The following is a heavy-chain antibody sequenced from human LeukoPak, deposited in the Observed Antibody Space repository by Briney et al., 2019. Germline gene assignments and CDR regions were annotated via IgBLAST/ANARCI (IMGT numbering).Heavy chain of an antibody. CDR1: GGSISSYY. CDR2: IYYSGST. J-gene: IGHJ6*02. Sequence: PSETLSLTCTVSGGSISSYYWSWIRQPPGKGLEWIGYIYYSGSTNYSPSLKSRVTISVDTSKNQFSLKLSSVTAADTAVYYCARARYYYGMDVGGQGTTVTVS. CDR3: ARARYYYGMDV. V-gene: IGHV4-59*01.